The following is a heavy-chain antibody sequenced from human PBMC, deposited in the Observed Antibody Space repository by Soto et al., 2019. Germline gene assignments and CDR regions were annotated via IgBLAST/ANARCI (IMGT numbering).Heavy chain of an antibody. Sequence: GGSLRLSCAASEFTFSSYSMNWVRQAPGKGLEWVSSISSSSSYIYYADSVKGRFTISRDNAQNSLYLQRNSLRAADTAVYYCAGESPWFGVYYYYYYMDVWGKGTTVTVSS. V-gene: IGHV3-21*01. CDR1: EFTFSSYS. CDR3: AGESPWFGVYYYYYYMDV. D-gene: IGHD3-10*01. CDR2: ISSSSSYI. J-gene: IGHJ6*03.